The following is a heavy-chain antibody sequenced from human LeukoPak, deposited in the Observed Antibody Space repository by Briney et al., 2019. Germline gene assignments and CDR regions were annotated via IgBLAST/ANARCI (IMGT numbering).Heavy chain of an antibody. CDR1: GFTFSSYS. J-gene: IGHJ4*02. CDR3: ARGRWLQTGLILDY. Sequence: GGSLRLSCAASGFTFSSYSMNWVRQAPGNGLEWVSYISSSSSTIYYADSVKGRFTISRDNAKNSLYLQMNSLRAEDTAVYYCARGRWLQTGLILDYWGQGTLVTVSS. D-gene: IGHD5-24*01. V-gene: IGHV3-48*01. CDR2: ISSSSSTI.